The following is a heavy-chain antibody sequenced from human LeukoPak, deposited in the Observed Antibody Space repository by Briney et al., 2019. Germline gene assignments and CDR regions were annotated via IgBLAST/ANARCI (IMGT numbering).Heavy chain of an antibody. Sequence: PGGSLRLSCAASGFTFSSYAMSWVRQAPGKGLEWVSAISGSGGSTYYADSVKGRFTISSDNSKNTLYLQMNSLRAEDTAVYYCAKALTITMVRERPGWFDPWGQGTLVTVSS. J-gene: IGHJ5*02. D-gene: IGHD3-10*01. CDR3: AKALTITMVRERPGWFDP. CDR2: ISGSGGST. CDR1: GFTFSSYA. V-gene: IGHV3-23*01.